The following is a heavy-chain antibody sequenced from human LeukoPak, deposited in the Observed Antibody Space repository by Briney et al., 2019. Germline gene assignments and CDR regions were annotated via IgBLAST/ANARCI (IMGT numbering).Heavy chain of an antibody. CDR1: GGPLSEYY. Sequence: SETLFPTRNVPGGPLSEYYWKWSRQPPGTGLEWIGSIYYSGRTSFKGSLMTRLTMSVDTSNNQSSLKLTSVTTADTAVYFCARDSSGDYWLDPWGQGTPVTVSS. CDR2: IYYSGRT. J-gene: IGHJ5*02. D-gene: IGHD7-27*01. V-gene: IGHV4-59*01. CDR3: ARDSSGDYWLDP.